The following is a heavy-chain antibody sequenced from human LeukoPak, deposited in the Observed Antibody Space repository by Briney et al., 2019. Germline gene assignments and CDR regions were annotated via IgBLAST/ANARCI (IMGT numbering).Heavy chain of an antibody. Sequence: SETLSLTCAVYGGSFSGYYWSWIRQPPGKGLEWIGEINHSGSTNYNPSLKSRVTISVDTSKNQFSLKLSSVTAADTAVYYCARVPKDIVVVVAANWRYFDYWGQGTLVTVSS. CDR1: GGSFSGYY. CDR2: INHSGST. D-gene: IGHD2-15*01. V-gene: IGHV4-34*01. J-gene: IGHJ4*02. CDR3: ARVPKDIVVVVAANWRYFDY.